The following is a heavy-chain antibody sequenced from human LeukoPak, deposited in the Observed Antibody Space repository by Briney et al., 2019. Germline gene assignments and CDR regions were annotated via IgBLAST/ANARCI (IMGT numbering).Heavy chain of an antibody. CDR2: IHYSGST. CDR1: GGSVSSSSYY. J-gene: IGHJ4*02. V-gene: IGHV4-39*01. Sequence: SETLSLTCTVSGGSVSSSSYYWGWIRQSSGKGLEWIGNIHYSGSTDYNPSLKSRVTISGDTSKNQFSLKLISLTAADTAVYYCARTYGGTYYTDYWGQGTLVTVSS. CDR3: ARTYGGTYYTDY. D-gene: IGHD1-26*01.